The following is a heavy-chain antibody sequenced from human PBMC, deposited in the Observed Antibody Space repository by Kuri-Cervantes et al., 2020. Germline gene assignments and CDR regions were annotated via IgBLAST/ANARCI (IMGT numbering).Heavy chain of an antibody. V-gene: IGHV3-11*04. D-gene: IGHD4-17*01. J-gene: IGHJ5*02. CDR2: ISSSGSTI. CDR1: GFTFSDYY. CDR3: ARQGPDDYGDYEGEKWFDP. Sequence: LSLTCAASGFTFSDYYMSWIRQAPGKGLEWVSYISSSGSTIYYADSVKGRFTISRDNAKNSLYLQMNSLRAEDTAVYYYARQGPDDYGDYEGEKWFDPWGQGILVTVSS.